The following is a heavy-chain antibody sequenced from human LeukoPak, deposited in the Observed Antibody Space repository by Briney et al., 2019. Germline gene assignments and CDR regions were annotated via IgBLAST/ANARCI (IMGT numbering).Heavy chain of an antibody. CDR1: GYTFTSYY. D-gene: IGHD5-24*01. Sequence: ASVKVSCKASGYTFTSYYMHWVRQAPGQGLEWMGIINPSGGSTSYAQKFQGRVTITADESTSTAYMELSSLRSEDTAVYYCAREKDGYLDYWGQGTLVTVSS. V-gene: IGHV1-46*01. J-gene: IGHJ4*02. CDR3: AREKDGYLDY. CDR2: INPSGGST.